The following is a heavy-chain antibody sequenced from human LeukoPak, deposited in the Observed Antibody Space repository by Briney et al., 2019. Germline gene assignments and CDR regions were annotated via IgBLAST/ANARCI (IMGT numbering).Heavy chain of an antibody. V-gene: IGHV1-2*02. CDR3: ARQSIDDAFDI. CDR1: GYTFTGYY. Sequence: ASVKVSCKASGYTFTGYYMHWVRQAPGHGLEWMGWINPDSDYRYYAQRFQGRVTMTRDTSINTAYMQLNRLQSDDTAIYYCARQSIDDAFDIWRQGTMVTVSS. CDR2: INPDSDYR. D-gene: IGHD2-21*01. J-gene: IGHJ3*02.